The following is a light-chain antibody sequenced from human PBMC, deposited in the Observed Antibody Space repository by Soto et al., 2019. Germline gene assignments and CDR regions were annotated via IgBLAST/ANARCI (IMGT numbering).Light chain of an antibody. J-gene: IGKJ4*01. CDR2: GAS. Sequence: DIVLNQSPGTLSLSQGERAALSCGASQSLSNNFLAWYQQKPGQAPRLLISGASSRATGIPDRFSGSGSGTDFTLTITRVEPEDFAVYYCQQYATSPLTFGGGTKVDIK. CDR1: QSLSNNF. V-gene: IGKV3-20*01. CDR3: QQYATSPLT.